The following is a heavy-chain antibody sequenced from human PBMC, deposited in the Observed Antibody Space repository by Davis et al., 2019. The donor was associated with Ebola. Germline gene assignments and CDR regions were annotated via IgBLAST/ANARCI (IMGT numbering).Heavy chain of an antibody. Sequence: ETLSLTCAASASTISPSCIRWVRHSPGTALGRAAIIYLHGSERYYVDSVKGRFTISRDNAKNSLYLQMNSLRAEDTAVYYCARESGLEWLFDWFDTWGQGTLVTVSS. J-gene: IGHJ5*02. CDR2: IYLHGSER. CDR3: ARESGLEWLFDWFDT. V-gene: IGHV3-7*01. D-gene: IGHD3-3*01. CDR1: ASTISPSC.